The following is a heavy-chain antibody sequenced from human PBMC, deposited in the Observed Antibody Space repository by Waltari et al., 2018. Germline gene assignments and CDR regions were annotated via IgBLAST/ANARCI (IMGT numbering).Heavy chain of an antibody. Sequence: EVQLLESGGGLVQPGGSLRLSCAASGFTFSSYAMSWVRQAPGKGLEWVSAISGSGGSTYYADSVKGRFTISRDNSKNTLYLQMNSLRAEDTAVYYCAKDLKVAAAGPHRLDYWGQGTLVTVSS. J-gene: IGHJ4*02. CDR3: AKDLKVAAAGPHRLDY. CDR2: ISGSGGST. CDR1: GFTFSSYA. V-gene: IGHV3-23*01. D-gene: IGHD6-13*01.